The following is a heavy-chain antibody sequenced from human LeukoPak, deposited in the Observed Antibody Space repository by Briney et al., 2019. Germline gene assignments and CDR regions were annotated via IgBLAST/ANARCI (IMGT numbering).Heavy chain of an antibody. Sequence: GGSLRLSCAVSGFTFSSYWMHWARQAPGKGLVWVSRISSDESSTSYADSVKGRFTISRDNAKNTLYLHMNSLRAEDTAVYYCARTIAGAGSYYGGTGFDYWGQGTPVTVSS. CDR1: GFTFSSYW. J-gene: IGHJ4*02. CDR2: ISSDESST. D-gene: IGHD6-19*01. V-gene: IGHV3-74*01. CDR3: ARTIAGAGSYYGGTGFDY.